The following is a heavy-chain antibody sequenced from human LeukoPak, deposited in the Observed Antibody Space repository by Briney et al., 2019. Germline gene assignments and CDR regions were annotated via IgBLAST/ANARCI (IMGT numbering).Heavy chain of an antibody. Sequence: GGSLRLSCAASGFAFSSNWMHWVRHTPGKGLVWVSRINSGGSGTSYAASVEGRFTISRDNSKNTLYLQMNSLRAEDTAVYYCAKGGKTIMCPTSCYDYWGQGTLVTVSS. J-gene: IGHJ4*02. CDR3: AKGGKTIMCPTSCYDY. CDR2: INSGGSGT. CDR1: GFAFSSNW. D-gene: IGHD2-2*01. V-gene: IGHV3-74*01.